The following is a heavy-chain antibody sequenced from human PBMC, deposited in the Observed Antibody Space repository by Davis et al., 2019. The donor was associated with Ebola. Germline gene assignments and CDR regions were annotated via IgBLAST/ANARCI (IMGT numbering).Heavy chain of an antibody. CDR3: AREGFLEWLLWVMDV. V-gene: IGHV3-7*01. CDR1: GFTFSSYW. Sequence: PGGSLRLSCAASGFTFSSYWMSWVRQAPGKGLEWVANIKQDGSEKYYVDSVKGRFTISRDNAKNSLYLQMNSLRAEDTAVYYCAREGFLEWLLWVMDVWGKGTTVTVSP. J-gene: IGHJ6*04. CDR2: IKQDGSEK. D-gene: IGHD3-3*01.